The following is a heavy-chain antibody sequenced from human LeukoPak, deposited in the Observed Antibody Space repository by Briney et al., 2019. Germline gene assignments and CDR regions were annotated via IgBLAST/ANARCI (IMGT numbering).Heavy chain of an antibody. CDR3: ARDPIAAAGNWFDP. D-gene: IGHD6-13*01. J-gene: IGHJ5*02. CDR2: IYHSGST. Sequence: SETLSLTCTVSGYSISSGYYWGWIRQPPGKGLEWIGSIYHSGSTYYNPSLKSRVTISVDTSKNQFSLKLSSVTAADTAVYYCARDPIAAAGNWFDPRGQGTLVTVSS. V-gene: IGHV4-38-2*02. CDR1: GYSISSGYY.